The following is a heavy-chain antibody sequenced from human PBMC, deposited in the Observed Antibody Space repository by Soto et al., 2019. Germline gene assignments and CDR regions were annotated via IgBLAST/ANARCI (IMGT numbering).Heavy chain of an antibody. CDR3: ARDTDSRMVRRVLSYYYFYYMDV. CDR2: IIPILGIA. V-gene: IGHV1-69*08. CDR1: GGTFSSYT. D-gene: IGHD3-10*01. Sequence: QVQLVQSGAEVKKPGSSVKVSCKASGGTFSSYTISWVRQAPGQGLEWMGRIIPILGIANYAQKFQGRVTITADKSTSTAYMEPSSVRAEDTAVYYCARDTDSRMVRRVLSYYYFYYMDVWGKGPTVTVSS. J-gene: IGHJ6*03.